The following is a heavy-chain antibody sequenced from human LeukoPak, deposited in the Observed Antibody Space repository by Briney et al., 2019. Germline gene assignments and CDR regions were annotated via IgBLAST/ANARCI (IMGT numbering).Heavy chain of an antibody. D-gene: IGHD2-15*01. CDR2: IRLDGSNK. CDR1: RFSYNSYG. J-gene: IGHJ6*03. CDR3: AKDAAYYYYIDV. V-gene: IGHV3-30*02. Sequence: LSGGSLRLSCAASRFSYNSYGMYWVRQAPGKGLEWVAFIRLDGSNKYYADSVKGRFTISRDNSENTLYLQMNSLRAEDTALYYCAKDAAYYYYIDVWGKGTTVTVSS.